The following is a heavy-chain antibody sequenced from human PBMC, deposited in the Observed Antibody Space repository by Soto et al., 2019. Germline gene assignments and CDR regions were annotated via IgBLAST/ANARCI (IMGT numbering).Heavy chain of an antibody. CDR1: GDSISSSTYY. D-gene: IGHD1-26*01. J-gene: IGHJ4*02. Sequence: SETVSLTCTVSGDSISSSTYYWAWIRQPPGKGLEWIGNIFYSGITYYNPSLRSRITMSVDTSKNQFSLKLSSVIAADTAVYYCARRKYSGTFWSLDFWGQGTLVTVSS. V-gene: IGHV4-39*01. CDR3: ARRKYSGTFWSLDF. CDR2: IFYSGIT.